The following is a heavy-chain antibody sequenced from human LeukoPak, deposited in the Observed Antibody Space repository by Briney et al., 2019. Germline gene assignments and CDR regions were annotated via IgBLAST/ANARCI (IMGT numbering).Heavy chain of an antibody. CDR1: GYAFTGYY. CDR2: INPNSGGT. D-gene: IGHD1-26*01. V-gene: IGHV1-2*02. CDR3: AREGVGAHSSASPVDY. J-gene: IGHJ4*02. Sequence: ASVKVSCKASGYAFTGYYMHWMRQAPGQGLEWMGWINPNSGGTNYAQKFQGRVTMTRDTSISTAYMELSRLRSDDTAVYYCAREGVGAHSSASPVDYWGQGTLVTVSS.